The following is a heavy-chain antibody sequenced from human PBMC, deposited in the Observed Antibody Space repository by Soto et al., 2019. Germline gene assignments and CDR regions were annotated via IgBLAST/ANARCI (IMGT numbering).Heavy chain of an antibody. Sequence: EVQLVESGGGLVQPGRSLRLSCAASGFTFDDYAMHWVRQAPGKGLEWVSGISWNSGSIGYADSVKGRFTISRDNAKNSLYLQMNSLRAEDTALYYCAKDIRFGSWYYFDYWGQGTLVTVSS. CDR2: ISWNSGSI. CDR1: GFTFDDYA. V-gene: IGHV3-9*01. D-gene: IGHD6-13*01. J-gene: IGHJ4*02. CDR3: AKDIRFGSWYYFDY.